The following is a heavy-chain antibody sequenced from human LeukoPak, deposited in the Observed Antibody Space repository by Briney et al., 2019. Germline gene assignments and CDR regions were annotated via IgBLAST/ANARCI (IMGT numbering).Heavy chain of an antibody. Sequence: ASVKVSCKASGYTFTSYIISWVRQAPGQGLEWMGWINTYSGGTNYAQKFQGRVTMTRDTSISTAYMELSRLRSDDTAVYYCAPIVGATGAFDIWGQGTMVTVSS. J-gene: IGHJ3*02. V-gene: IGHV1-2*02. CDR1: GYTFTSYI. D-gene: IGHD1-26*01. CDR2: INTYSGGT. CDR3: APIVGATGAFDI.